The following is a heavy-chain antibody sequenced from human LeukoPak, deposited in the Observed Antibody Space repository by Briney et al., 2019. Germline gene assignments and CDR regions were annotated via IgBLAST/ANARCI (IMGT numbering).Heavy chain of an antibody. CDR3: ARHGGLIWFDP. J-gene: IGHJ5*02. Sequence: SETLSLTCTVSGGSISSYYWSWIRQPPGKGLEWIEYIYTSGSTNYNPSLKSRVTISVDTSKNQFSLKLSSVTAADTAVYYCARHGGLIWFDPWGQGTLVTVSS. V-gene: IGHV4-4*09. D-gene: IGHD2-15*01. CDR2: IYTSGST. CDR1: GGSISSYY.